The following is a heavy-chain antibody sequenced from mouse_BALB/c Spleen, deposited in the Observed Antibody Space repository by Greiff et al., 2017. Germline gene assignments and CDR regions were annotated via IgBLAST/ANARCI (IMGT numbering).Heavy chain of an antibody. CDR3: ASREGLRHAMDY. Sequence: EVKLVESGGGLVQPGGSRKLSCAASGFTFSSFGMHWVRQAPEKGLEWVSYISSGSSTIYYADTVKGRFTISRDNPKNTLFLQMTSLRSEDTAMYYCASREGLRHAMDYWGQGTSVTVSA. J-gene: IGHJ4*01. V-gene: IGHV5-17*02. D-gene: IGHD2-2*01. CDR1: GFTFSSFG. CDR2: ISSGSSTI.